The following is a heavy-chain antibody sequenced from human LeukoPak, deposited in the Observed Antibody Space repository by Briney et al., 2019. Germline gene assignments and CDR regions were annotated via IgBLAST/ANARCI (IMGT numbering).Heavy chain of an antibody. V-gene: IGHV3-74*01. CDR2: IKSDGSRT. D-gene: IGHD2-15*01. J-gene: IGHJ4*02. CDR1: GFTFNNFG. Sequence: GGSLRLSCEASGFTFNNFGMHWVRQAPGKGLVWVSRIKSDGSRTDYADSVKGRFTISRDNAKNTLYLQMNSLRAEDTAVYYCARELPFDYWGQGTLVTVSS. CDR3: ARELPFDY.